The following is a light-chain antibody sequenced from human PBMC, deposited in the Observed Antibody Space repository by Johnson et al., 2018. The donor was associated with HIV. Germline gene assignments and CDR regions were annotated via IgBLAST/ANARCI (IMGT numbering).Light chain of an antibody. Sequence: QSVLTQPPSVSAAPGQKVTISCSGSSSKIGNKYVSWYQQLPGTAPKLLIYDNNKRPSGIPDRFSGSKSGTSATLGITGLQTGDEADYYCGTWDDSLSALYVFGTGTKVTVL. V-gene: IGLV1-51*01. CDR1: SSKIGNKY. CDR3: GTWDDSLSALYV. CDR2: DNN. J-gene: IGLJ1*01.